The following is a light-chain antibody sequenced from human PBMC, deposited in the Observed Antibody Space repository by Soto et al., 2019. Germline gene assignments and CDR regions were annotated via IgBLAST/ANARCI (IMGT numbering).Light chain of an antibody. J-gene: IGKJ2*01. CDR1: QGIRND. CDR2: AAS. Sequence: AIQMTQSPSSLSASVGDRVTITCRASQGIRNDLGWYQQKPGKAPKLLIYAASSVQSGFPSRFSGRGSGTDSTLTIRSLQPEDFATYYFLQEYNFAYTFGKGTNLEIK. V-gene: IGKV1-6*01. CDR3: LQEYNFAYT.